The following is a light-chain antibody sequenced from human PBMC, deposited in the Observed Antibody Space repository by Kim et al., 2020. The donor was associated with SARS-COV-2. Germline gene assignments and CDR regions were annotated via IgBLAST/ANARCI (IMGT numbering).Light chain of an antibody. CDR1: QAISNY. V-gene: IGKV1-27*01. Sequence: GDRVTITCRASQAISNYLAWYQQKPGKVPELLIFGASTLQSGVPSRFSGSGSGTDFTLTISSLQPEDVATYYCQRYNSAPYTFGQGTKL. CDR3: QRYNSAPYT. CDR2: GAS. J-gene: IGKJ2*01.